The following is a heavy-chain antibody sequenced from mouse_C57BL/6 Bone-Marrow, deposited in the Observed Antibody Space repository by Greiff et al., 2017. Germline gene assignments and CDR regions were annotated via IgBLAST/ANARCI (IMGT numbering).Heavy chain of an antibody. Sequence: VQLQQSGPELVKPGASVKISCKASGYTFTDYYMNWVQQSHGKSLEWIGDINPNNGGTSYNQKFKGKATLTVDKSSSTAYMELRSLTSEDSAVYYCARSRRYYYGSSYGAMDYWGQGTSVTVSS. CDR1: GYTFTDYY. J-gene: IGHJ4*01. V-gene: IGHV1-26*01. D-gene: IGHD1-1*01. CDR2: INPNNGGT. CDR3: ARSRRYYYGSSYGAMDY.